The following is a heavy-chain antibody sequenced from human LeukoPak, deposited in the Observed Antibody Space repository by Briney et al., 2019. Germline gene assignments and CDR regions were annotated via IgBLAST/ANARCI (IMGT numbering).Heavy chain of an antibody. D-gene: IGHD2-15*01. CDR3: ARDFGLRCSGGTCYSVYYYGMDV. V-gene: IGHV3-7*03. CDR2: IKQGGSGK. CDR1: GFSFSNYA. Sequence: GGSLRLSCSASGFSFSNYAMYWVRQAPGKGLVWVANIKQGGSGKYYVDSVKGRFTISRDNAKNSLYLQMNSLRAEDTAVYYCARDFGLRCSGGTCYSVYYYGMDVWGKGTTVTVSS. J-gene: IGHJ6*04.